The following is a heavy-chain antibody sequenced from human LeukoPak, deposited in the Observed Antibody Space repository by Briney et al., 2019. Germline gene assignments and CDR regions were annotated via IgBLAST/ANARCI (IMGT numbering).Heavy chain of an antibody. CDR2: ISAYNGNT. J-gene: IGHJ6*02. Sequence: ASVKVSCKASGYTFTSYGISWVRQAPGQGLEWMGWISAYNGNTNYAQKLQGRVTMTTDTSTSTAYMELRSLRSDDTAVYYCARDQYQLLYSYYYYGMDVWGQGTTVIVSS. V-gene: IGHV1-18*01. CDR1: GYTFTSYG. D-gene: IGHD2-2*02. CDR3: ARDQYQLLYSYYYYGMDV.